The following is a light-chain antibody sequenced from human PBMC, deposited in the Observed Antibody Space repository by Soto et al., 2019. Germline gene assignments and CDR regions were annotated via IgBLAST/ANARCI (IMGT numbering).Light chain of an antibody. J-gene: IGKJ1*01. Sequence: DIQVTQSPSSLSSSVGNTVTITCRASENVDRYVNWYQQIPGKAPSLLISAASTLQSGVPSRFRDSGSVTTFTLTIASLQPEDFAMYYCQQTYSTPPTFGQGTKVEVK. CDR3: QQTYSTPPT. V-gene: IGKV1-39*01. CDR1: ENVDRY. CDR2: AAS.